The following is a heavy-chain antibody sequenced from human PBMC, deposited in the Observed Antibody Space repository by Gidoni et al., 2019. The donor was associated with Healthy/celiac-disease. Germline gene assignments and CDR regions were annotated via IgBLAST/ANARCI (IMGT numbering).Heavy chain of an antibody. D-gene: IGHD2-2*01. Sequence: QVQLQESGPGLVKPSETLSLTCTVSGGSISSYYWSWIRQPPGKGLEWIGYIYYSGSTNYTPSLKSRVTISVDTSKNQFSLKLSSVTAADTAVYYCARDSRDVPAAKRYYYYYGMDVWGQGTTVTVSS. V-gene: IGHV4-59*01. CDR3: ARDSRDVPAAKRYYYYYGMDV. CDR2: IYYSGST. J-gene: IGHJ6*02. CDR1: GGSISSYY.